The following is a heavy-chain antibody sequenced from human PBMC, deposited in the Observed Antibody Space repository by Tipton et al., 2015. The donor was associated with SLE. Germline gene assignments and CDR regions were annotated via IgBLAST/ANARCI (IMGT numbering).Heavy chain of an antibody. CDR1: GGSISSGSYY. V-gene: IGHV4-39*07. CDR2: IYHSGST. Sequence: TLSLTCTVSGGSISSGSYYWGWIRQPPGKGLEWIGSIYHSGSTYYNPSLKSRVTISVDTSKNQFSLKLSSVTAADTAVYYCARESSTTGYYFDYWGQGTLVTVSS. D-gene: IGHD1-1*01. J-gene: IGHJ4*02. CDR3: ARESSTTGYYFDY.